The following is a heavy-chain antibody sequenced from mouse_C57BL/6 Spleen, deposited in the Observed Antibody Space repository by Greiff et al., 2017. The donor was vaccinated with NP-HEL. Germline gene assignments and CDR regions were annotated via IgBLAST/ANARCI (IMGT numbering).Heavy chain of an antibody. V-gene: IGHV1-50*01. J-gene: IGHJ2*01. CDR1: GYTFTSYW. CDR2: IDPSDSYT. CDR3: ARRVLNFDY. Sequence: QVQLQQSGAELVKPGASVKLSCKASGYTFTSYWMQWVKQRPGQGLEWIGEIDPSDSYTNYNQKFKGKATLTVDTSSSTAYMQLSSLTSEDSAVYYCARRVLNFDYWGQGTTLTVSS. D-gene: IGHD2-14*01.